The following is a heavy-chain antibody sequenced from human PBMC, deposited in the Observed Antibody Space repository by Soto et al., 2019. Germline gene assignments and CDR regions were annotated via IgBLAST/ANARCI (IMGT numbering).Heavy chain of an antibody. J-gene: IGHJ4*02. CDR1: GYTFTSFY. V-gene: IGHV1-46*01. CDR3: ARGLTSGDY. Sequence: QVQLVQSGAEVKNPGASVKVSCKASGYTFTSFYIHWVRQAPGQGLEWMAIINPNGGSTNYAQNLHGRVTRTRDTSTNTVYMELSSLRSEDTAVYYRARGLTSGDYWGQGTLVTVSS. D-gene: IGHD7-27*01. CDR2: INPNGGST.